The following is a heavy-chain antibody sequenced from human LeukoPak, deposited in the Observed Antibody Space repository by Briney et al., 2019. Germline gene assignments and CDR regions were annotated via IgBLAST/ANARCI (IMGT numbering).Heavy chain of an antibody. V-gene: IGHV3-7*01. CDR3: ARGGYYRYDY. Sequence: GGSLRLSCVAPGFTFTNYWMSWVRQAPGKGREWVASLRQDASEINYVDSVEGRFTISRDNAQRSVFLQMNRLRVEDTAVYYCARGGYYRYDYWGQGTLVTVSS. CDR2: LRQDASEI. CDR1: GFTFTNYW. D-gene: IGHD2-21*01. J-gene: IGHJ4*02.